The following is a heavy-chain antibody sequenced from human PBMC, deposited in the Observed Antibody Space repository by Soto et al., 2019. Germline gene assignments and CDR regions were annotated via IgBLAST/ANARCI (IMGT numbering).Heavy chain of an antibody. Sequence: GGSLRLSCAASGFTFDDYTMHWVRQAPGKGLEWVSLISWDGGSTYYADSVKGRFTISRDNSKNSLYLQMNSLRTEDTALYYCAKGPPYISSWPDYWGQGTLVTVSS. CDR3: AKGPPYISSWPDY. D-gene: IGHD6-13*01. J-gene: IGHJ4*02. V-gene: IGHV3-43*01. CDR2: ISWDGGST. CDR1: GFTFDDYT.